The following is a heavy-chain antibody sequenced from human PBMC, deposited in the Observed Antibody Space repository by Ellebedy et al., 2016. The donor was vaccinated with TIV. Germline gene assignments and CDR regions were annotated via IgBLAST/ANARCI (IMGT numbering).Heavy chain of an antibody. V-gene: IGHV3-30*18. CDR2: ISFNGRTI. CDR1: GFIFSGYG. CDR3: AKESHNEGYGAFFDS. Sequence: GESLKISCAASGFIFSGYGMHWVRQAPGKGLEWVAVISFNGRTIYSADSVQGRFSISRDNSKNTLDLHMNSLRPEDTAVYYCAKESHNEGYGAFFDSWGQGTLVTVS. D-gene: IGHD5-18*01. J-gene: IGHJ4*02.